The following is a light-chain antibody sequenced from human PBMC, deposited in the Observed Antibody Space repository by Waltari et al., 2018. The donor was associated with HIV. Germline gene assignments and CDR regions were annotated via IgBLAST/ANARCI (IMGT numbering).Light chain of an antibody. CDR2: DDF. CDR3: QVWDITSDRVV. V-gene: IGLV3-21*02. J-gene: IGLJ2*01. Sequence: SYVLTQPSSVSLAPGQPVTITCRGANLGGNRFHWYQQKPGQAPLLVISDDFDRPSGIPERFSGSKSETTATLTISGVEAGDEADYYCQVWDITSDRVVFGGGTHLTVL. CDR1: NLGGNR.